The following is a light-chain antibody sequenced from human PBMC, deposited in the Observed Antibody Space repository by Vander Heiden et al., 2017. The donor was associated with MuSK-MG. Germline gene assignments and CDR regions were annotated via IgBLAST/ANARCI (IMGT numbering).Light chain of an antibody. Sequence: IALTQSPGTLSLSPGERATLSCRTSQTITRSYLAWYQQKPGQAPRLLMYGTSTRATGIPDRFSGSGSGTDFTLTISSLEPSDFAVYYCQQYGTSTGTFGQGTKVEIK. CDR2: GTS. CDR1: QTITRSY. J-gene: IGKJ1*01. V-gene: IGKV3-20*01. CDR3: QQYGTSTGT.